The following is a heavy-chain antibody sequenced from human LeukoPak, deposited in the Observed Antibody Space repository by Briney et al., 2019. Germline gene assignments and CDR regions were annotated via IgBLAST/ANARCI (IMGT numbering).Heavy chain of an antibody. D-gene: IGHD4-17*01. J-gene: IGHJ5*02. V-gene: IGHV4-4*07. CDR2: IYTSGST. CDR3: TRDTGTTGEVKFDP. Sequence: SETLSLTCTVSGNSFGDYYWSWIRQPAGKGLGWIGRIYTSGSTTYNPSLKSRVTMSVDTSKSQFSLNLMSVTAADTAVYYCTRDTGTTGEVKFDPWGQGTLVTVSS. CDR1: GNSFGDYY.